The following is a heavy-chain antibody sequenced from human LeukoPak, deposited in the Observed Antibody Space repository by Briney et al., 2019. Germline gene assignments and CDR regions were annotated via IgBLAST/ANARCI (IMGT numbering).Heavy chain of an antibody. Sequence: ASVKVSCKASAGTFSSYAISWVRQAPGQGLEWMGGIIPIFGTANYAQKFQGRVTITADKSTSTAYMELSSLRSEDTAVYYCARDFEGYYYDSSGYSPNAFDIWGQGTMVTVSS. D-gene: IGHD3-22*01. V-gene: IGHV1-69*06. J-gene: IGHJ3*02. CDR1: AGTFSSYA. CDR3: ARDFEGYYYDSSGYSPNAFDI. CDR2: IIPIFGTA.